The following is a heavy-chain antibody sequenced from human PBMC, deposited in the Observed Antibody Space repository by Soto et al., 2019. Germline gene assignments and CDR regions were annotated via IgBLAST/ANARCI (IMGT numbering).Heavy chain of an antibody. Sequence: QVQLVESGGGVVQPGRYLRLSCAASGFTFSSYGMHWVGQATGKGLEWVAVISYDGSNKYYADSVKGRFTISRDNSKNTLYLQMNSLRAEDTAVYYCAKDLLRPGRAYGMDVWGQGTTVTVSS. J-gene: IGHJ6*02. V-gene: IGHV3-30*18. CDR3: AKDLLRPGRAYGMDV. CDR2: ISYDGSNK. CDR1: GFTFSSYG. D-gene: IGHD6-25*01.